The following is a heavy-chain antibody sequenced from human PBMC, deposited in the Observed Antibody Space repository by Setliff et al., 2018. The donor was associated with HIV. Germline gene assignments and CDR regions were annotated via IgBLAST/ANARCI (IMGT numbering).Heavy chain of an antibody. J-gene: IGHJ4*02. V-gene: IGHV4-31*03. Sequence: PSETLSLTCTVSGGSITYGGHYWSWIRQHTGKGLELIGYIYYSGSTYYNPSLKSRLTISVDTSKNEFSLKLRSVTAADTAVYYCARIAPMLRGTIIRWDNWGQGTLVTVSS. CDR3: ARIAPMLRGTIIRWDN. CDR2: IYYSGST. CDR1: GGSITYGGHY. D-gene: IGHD3-10*01.